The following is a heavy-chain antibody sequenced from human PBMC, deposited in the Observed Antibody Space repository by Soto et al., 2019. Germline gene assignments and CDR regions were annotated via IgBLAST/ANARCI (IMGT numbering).Heavy chain of an antibody. J-gene: IGHJ4*02. CDR3: VTSLNYDFWRDGGRHYYFDY. Sequence: SETLSLTCAVSGYSIRNGYYCGWSRQPPGKGLEWIGNIYHSGTTYYNPSLKSRVTISVDKSNNQFSLRLSSVTAADTAVYFCVTSLNYDFWRDGGRHYYFDYWGQGTLVTVSS. CDR2: IYHSGTT. V-gene: IGHV4-38-2*01. D-gene: IGHD3-3*01. CDR1: GYSIRNGYY.